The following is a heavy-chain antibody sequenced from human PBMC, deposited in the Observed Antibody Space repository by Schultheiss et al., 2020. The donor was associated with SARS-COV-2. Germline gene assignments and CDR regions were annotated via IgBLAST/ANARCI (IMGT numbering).Heavy chain of an antibody. Sequence: SETLSLTCAVSGGSISSSNWWSWVRQPPGKGLEWIGEIYHSGSTNYNPSLKSRVTISVDTSKNQFSLKLSSVTAADTAVYYCAREEARTQDMDVWGQGTTVTVSS. J-gene: IGHJ6*02. V-gene: IGHV4-4*02. CDR1: GGSISSSNW. CDR2: IYHSGST. CDR3: AREEARTQDMDV. D-gene: IGHD6-6*01.